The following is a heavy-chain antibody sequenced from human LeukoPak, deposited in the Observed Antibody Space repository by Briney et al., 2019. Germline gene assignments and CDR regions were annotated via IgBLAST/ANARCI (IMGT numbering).Heavy chain of an antibody. CDR2: IYYSGST. V-gene: IGHV4-39*07. CDR1: GGSISSSSYY. J-gene: IGHJ6*03. CDR3: ARELGYSSGWSQLGVDYYYYYMDV. Sequence: SETLSLTCTVSGGSISSSSYYWGWIRQPPGKGLEWIGSIYYSGSTYYNPSLKSRVTISVDTSKNQFSLKLSSVTAADTAVYYCARELGYSSGWSQLGVDYYYYYMDVWGKGTTVTVSS. D-gene: IGHD6-19*01.